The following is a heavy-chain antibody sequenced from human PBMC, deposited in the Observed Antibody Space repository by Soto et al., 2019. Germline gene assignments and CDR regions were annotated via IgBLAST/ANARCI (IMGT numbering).Heavy chain of an antibody. J-gene: IGHJ6*02. CDR1: GVSISNYY. Sequence: QVQLQESGPGLVKPSETLSLTCTVSGVSISNYYWSWIRQPPGKGLEWLGYILYTGNTNYNPSHMSRGTISVDASKNHVSLELTSVTTADTAVYFCSRAAYGSGNYYAPHYCYAMDVWGQGSAVTVSS. D-gene: IGHD3-10*01. CDR2: ILYTGNT. V-gene: IGHV4-59*01. CDR3: SRAAYGSGNYYAPHYCYAMDV.